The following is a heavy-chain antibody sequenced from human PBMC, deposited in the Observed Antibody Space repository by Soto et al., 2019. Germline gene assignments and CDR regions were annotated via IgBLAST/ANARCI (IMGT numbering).Heavy chain of an antibody. J-gene: IGHJ5*02. CDR3: ARYGSGPDNWFVP. CDR2: IEYRGNT. CDR1: GGSISSSNYY. Sequence: PSETLSLTCTVSGGSISSSNYYWGWIRQSPGKGLEWIGSIEYRGNTYYNPSLKSRVTISVDTSKNQFSLKLSSVTAADTAVYYCARYGSGPDNWFVPWGQGTLVTVSS. V-gene: IGHV4-39*01. D-gene: IGHD3-10*01.